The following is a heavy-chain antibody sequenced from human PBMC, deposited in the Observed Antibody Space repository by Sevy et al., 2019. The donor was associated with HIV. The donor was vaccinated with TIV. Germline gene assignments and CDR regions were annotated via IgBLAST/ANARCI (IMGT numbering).Heavy chain of an antibody. D-gene: IGHD2-21*01. CDR3: ATDQSSAPVVIYALAS. V-gene: IGHV1-69*13. CDR1: GDTFESYS. Sequence: ASVKVSCRASGDTFESYSINWVRQAPGQGLEWMGGIIPMYGTPNYAKKFRDRVTITADESTNTAFMELSSLRSDDTATYYCATDQSSAPVVIYALASWGHGTLVTVSS. CDR2: IIPMYGTP. J-gene: IGHJ3*01.